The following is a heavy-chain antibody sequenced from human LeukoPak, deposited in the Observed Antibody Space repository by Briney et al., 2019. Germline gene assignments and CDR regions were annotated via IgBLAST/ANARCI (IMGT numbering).Heavy chain of an antibody. D-gene: IGHD6-19*01. Sequence: FQGRVTTTRDTSASTAYMELSSLRSEDTAVYYCARDSSGWYDNEFDYWGQGTLVTVSS. CDR3: ARDSSGWYDNEFDY. J-gene: IGHJ4*02. V-gene: IGHV1-3*01.